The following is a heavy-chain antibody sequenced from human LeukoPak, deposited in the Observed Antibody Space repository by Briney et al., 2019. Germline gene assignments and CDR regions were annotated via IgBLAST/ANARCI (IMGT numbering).Heavy chain of an antibody. Sequence: GGSLRLSCAASGFTFSSYAMSWVRQAPGKGLEWVSAISGSGGNTFYADSVKGRFTISRDNAKNSLYLQMNSLRAEDTAVYYCARDSVMGYSYEASDYFDYWGQGTLVTVSS. CDR2: ISGSGGNT. CDR1: GFTFSSYA. CDR3: ARDSVMGYSYEASDYFDY. D-gene: IGHD5-18*01. J-gene: IGHJ4*02. V-gene: IGHV3-23*01.